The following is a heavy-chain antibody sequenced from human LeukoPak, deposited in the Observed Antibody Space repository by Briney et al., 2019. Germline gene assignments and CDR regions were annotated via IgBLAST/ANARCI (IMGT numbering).Heavy chain of an antibody. J-gene: IGHJ4*02. CDR2: INPNSGGT. V-gene: IGHV1-2*02. CDR3: ASLLISSGLFDY. Sequence: ASVKVSCKASGYTFTGYYMHWVRQAPGQGLEWMGWINPNSGGTSYAQKFQGRVTMTRDTSISTAYMELSRLRSDDTAVYYCASLLISSGLFDYWGQGTLVTVSS. CDR1: GYTFTGYY. D-gene: IGHD6-19*01.